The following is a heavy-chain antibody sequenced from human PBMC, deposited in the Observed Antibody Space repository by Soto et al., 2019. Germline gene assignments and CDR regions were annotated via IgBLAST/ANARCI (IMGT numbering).Heavy chain of an antibody. CDR2: ISGSGGST. Sequence: GGSLRLSCAASGFTFSRVWMSWVRQAPGKGLEWVSAISGSGGSTYYADSVKGRFTISRDNSKNTVFLQINSLSPDDTAVYYCERSSIYYGIEVCGQGTTVPVSS. J-gene: IGHJ6*02. V-gene: IGHV3-23*01. CDR3: ERSSIYYGIEV. CDR1: GFTFSRVW. D-gene: IGHD2-2*01.